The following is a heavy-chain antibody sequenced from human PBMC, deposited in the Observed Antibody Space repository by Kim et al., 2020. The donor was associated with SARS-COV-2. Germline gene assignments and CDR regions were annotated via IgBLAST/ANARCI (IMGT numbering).Heavy chain of an antibody. CDR3: ARLYGDYGLYYFDY. J-gene: IGHJ4*02. CDR1: GFTFCSYS. V-gene: IGHV3-21*01. Sequence: GGSLRLSCAASGFTFCSYSMNWVRQAPGKGLEWVSSISSSSSYIYYADSVKGRFTISRDNAKNSLYLQMNSLRAEDTAVYYCARLYGDYGLYYFDYWGQGTLVTVSS. D-gene: IGHD4-17*01. CDR2: ISSSSSYI.